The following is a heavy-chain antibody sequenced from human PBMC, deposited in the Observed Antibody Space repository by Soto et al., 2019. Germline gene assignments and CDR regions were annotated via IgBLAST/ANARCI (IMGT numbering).Heavy chain of an antibody. CDR1: GYTFTSYD. J-gene: IGHJ5*02. CDR3: ARGLVAEPSNGALCWFDP. CDR2: MNPNSGNT. Sequence: ASVKVSCKASGYTFTSYDINWVRQATGQGLEWMGWMNPNSGNTGYAQKFQGRVTMTRNTSISTAYMELSSLRSEDTAVYYCARGLVAEPSNGALCWFDPWGQGTLVTVSS. D-gene: IGHD2-8*01. V-gene: IGHV1-8*01.